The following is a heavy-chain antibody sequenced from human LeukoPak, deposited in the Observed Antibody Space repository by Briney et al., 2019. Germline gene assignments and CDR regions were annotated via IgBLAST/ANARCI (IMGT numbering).Heavy chain of an antibody. V-gene: IGHV3-23*01. J-gene: IGHJ4*02. CDR2: ISGSGGST. CDR3: AKAQGVGGY. CDR1: GFTVSSNY. Sequence: GGSLRLSCAASGFTVSSNYMSWVRQAPGKGLEWVSAISGSGGSTYYADSVKGRFTISRDNSKNTLYLQMNSLRAEDTAVYYCAKAQGVGGYWGQGTLVTVSS.